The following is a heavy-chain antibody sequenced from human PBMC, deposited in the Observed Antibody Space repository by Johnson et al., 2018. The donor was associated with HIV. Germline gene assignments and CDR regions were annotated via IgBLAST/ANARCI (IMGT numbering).Heavy chain of an antibody. CDR2: IWYDGSNK. V-gene: IGHV3-33*01. D-gene: IGHD5-24*01. CDR3: ARAIGDGYPGMKAFDI. CDR1: GFTFSSYG. Sequence: VQLVESGGGVVQPGRSLRLSCAASGFTFSSYGMHWVRQAPGKGLEWVAVIWYDGSNKYYADSVKGRFTISRDTSKNTVYLQMNSLRAGDTAVDYCARAIGDGYPGMKAFDIWGQGTMVTVSS. J-gene: IGHJ3*02.